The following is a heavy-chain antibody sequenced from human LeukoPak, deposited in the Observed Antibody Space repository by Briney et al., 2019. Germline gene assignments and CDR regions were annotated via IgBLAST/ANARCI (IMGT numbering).Heavy chain of an antibody. CDR2: IDWDDDK. J-gene: IGHJ4*02. V-gene: IGHV2-70*11. CDR1: GFSLSTSGMC. D-gene: IGHD3-16*02. CDR3: ARICGIGGVIVPGY. Sequence: SGPTLVNPTQTLTLTCTFSGFSLSTSGMCVSWIRQPPGKALEWLARIDWDDDKYYSTSLETRLTISKDTSKNQVVLTMTNMDPVDTATYYCARICGIGGVIVPGYWGQGTLVTVSS.